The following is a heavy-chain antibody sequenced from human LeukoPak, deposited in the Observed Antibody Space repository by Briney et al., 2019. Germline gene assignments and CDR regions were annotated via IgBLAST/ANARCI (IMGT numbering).Heavy chain of an antibody. CDR3: ARGPLMRYSSSWYSRTEPHYFDY. J-gene: IGHJ4*02. CDR2: IYHSGST. Sequence: SGTLSLTCAVSGGSISSSNWWSWVRQPPGKGLEGIGEIYHSGSTNYTPSLKCLSTISVDTSKDQFSLKLSSVTAADTAVYYCARGPLMRYSSSWYSRTEPHYFDYWGQGTLVTVSS. D-gene: IGHD6-13*01. CDR1: GGSISSSNW. V-gene: IGHV4-4*02.